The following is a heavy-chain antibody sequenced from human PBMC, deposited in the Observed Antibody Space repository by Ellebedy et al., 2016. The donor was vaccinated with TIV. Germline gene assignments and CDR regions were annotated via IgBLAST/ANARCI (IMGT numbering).Heavy chain of an antibody. Sequence: AASVKVSCKASGYTFTSYYMHWVRQAPGQGLEWMGIINPSIGSTTYAQKFQGRVTMTRDTSTSTVYMELSSLTSDDTAVYYCAREIGAGPVVFQYWGQGTLVIVSS. V-gene: IGHV1-46*01. CDR3: AREIGAGPVVFQY. CDR2: INPSIGST. J-gene: IGHJ1*01. CDR1: GYTFTSYY. D-gene: IGHD6-19*01.